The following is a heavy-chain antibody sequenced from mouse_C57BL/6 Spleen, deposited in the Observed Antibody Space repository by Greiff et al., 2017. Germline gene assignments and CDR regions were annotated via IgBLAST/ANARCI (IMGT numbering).Heavy chain of an antibody. D-gene: IGHD1-1*01. CDR3: ARYNGLTGYYAMDY. Sequence: EVMLVESGGGLVQPGGSLSLSCAASGFTFTDYYMSWVRQPPGKALEWLGFIRNKANGYTTEYSASVKGRFTISRDNSQSILYLQMNALRAEDSATYYFARYNGLTGYYAMDYWGQGTSVTVSS. CDR2: IRNKANGYTT. J-gene: IGHJ4*01. V-gene: IGHV7-3*01. CDR1: GFTFTDYY.